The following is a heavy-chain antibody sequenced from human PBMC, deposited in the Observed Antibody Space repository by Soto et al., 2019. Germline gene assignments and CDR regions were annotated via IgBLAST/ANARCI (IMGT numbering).Heavy chain of an antibody. CDR3: ARDMAYGDFLPALF. CDR1: GYTFTGYD. D-gene: IGHD4-17*01. V-gene: IGHV1-2*02. J-gene: IGHJ4*02. CDR2: INPKSGVT. Sequence: QGQLVQSGAEVKKPGASVKVSCRASGYTFTGYDIHWVRQAPGQGLEWMGWINPKSGVTNYAQKFQGRVTMITDTSISTAYMELSRLGSDDTAVYYCARDMAYGDFLPALFWGQVNLVTVSS.